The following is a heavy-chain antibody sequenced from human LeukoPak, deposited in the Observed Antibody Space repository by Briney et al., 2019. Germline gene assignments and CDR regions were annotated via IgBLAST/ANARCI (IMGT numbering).Heavy chain of an antibody. CDR2: ITTSSDI. CDR1: GFTFTTYT. V-gene: IGHV3-21*01. CDR3: ARGGGLDV. J-gene: IGHJ6*02. Sequence: GGSLRLSCAASGFTFTTYTMNWVRQAPGKGLEWVSSITTSSDIYFADSVKGRFTISRDNAKNSLYLQMNSLRAEDTAVYFCARGGGLDVWGQGATVTVSS. D-gene: IGHD3-16*01.